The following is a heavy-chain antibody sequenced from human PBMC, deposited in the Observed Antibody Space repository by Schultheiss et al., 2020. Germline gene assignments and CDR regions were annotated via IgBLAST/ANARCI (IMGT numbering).Heavy chain of an antibody. J-gene: IGHJ3*02. CDR3: ARGGQLGDAFDI. CDR1: GGSISSSRYY. Sequence: SETLSLTCTVSGGSISSSRYYWGWIRQPPGKGLEWIGSIYYSGSTYYNPSLKSRVTISVDRSKNQFSLKLSSVTAADTAVYFCARGGQLGDAFDIWGQGTMVTVSS. D-gene: IGHD6-6*01. CDR2: IYYSGST. V-gene: IGHV4-39*07.